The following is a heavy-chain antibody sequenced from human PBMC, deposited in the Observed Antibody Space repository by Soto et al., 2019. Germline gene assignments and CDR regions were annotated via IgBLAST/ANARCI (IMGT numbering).Heavy chain of an antibody. CDR2: ISDSSIYI. CDR1: GFTFITYT. Sequence: PGGSLRLSCGASGFTFITYTMNWVRQAPGKGLEWVSSISDSSIYIYYADSLKGRFTISRNNARNSLFLQMNSLRPEDTAVYFCARDTAGPLDYWGQGTLVTVSS. D-gene: IGHD4-17*01. V-gene: IGHV3-21*01. J-gene: IGHJ4*02. CDR3: ARDTAGPLDY.